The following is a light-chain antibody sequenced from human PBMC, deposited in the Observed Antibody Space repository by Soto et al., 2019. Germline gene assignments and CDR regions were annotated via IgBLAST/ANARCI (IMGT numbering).Light chain of an antibody. CDR3: QHYYNWPRT. V-gene: IGKV3-15*01. Sequence: EIVMTQSASTLSGSPGERATLSWRASQSISSNLAWYQQKPGQAPRVLIYAASTRATGIPDRFSGSGYGTEFNLTISSLQSEDFAVYDCQHYYNWPRTFGQGTKVDIK. CDR2: AAS. CDR1: QSISSN. J-gene: IGKJ1*01.